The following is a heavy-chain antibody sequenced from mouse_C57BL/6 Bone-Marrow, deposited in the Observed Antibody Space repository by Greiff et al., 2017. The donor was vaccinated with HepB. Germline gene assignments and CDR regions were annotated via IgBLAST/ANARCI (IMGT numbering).Heavy chain of an antibody. CDR1: GYSITSGYY. V-gene: IGHV3-6*01. CDR2: ISYDGSN. CDR3: ARGRVYYDYFYFDY. D-gene: IGHD2-4*01. J-gene: IGHJ2*01. Sequence: EVKLMESGPGLVKPSQSLSLTCSVTGYSITSGYYWNWIRQFPGNKLEWMGYISYDGSNNYNPSLKNRISITRDTSKNQFFLKLNSVTTEDTATYYCARGRVYYDYFYFDYWGQGTTLTVSS.